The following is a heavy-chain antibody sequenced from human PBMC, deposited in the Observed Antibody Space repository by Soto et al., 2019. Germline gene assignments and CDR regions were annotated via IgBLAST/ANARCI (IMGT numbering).Heavy chain of an antibody. D-gene: IGHD2-2*01. CDR2: VYYTGST. J-gene: IGHJ4*02. CDR3: ARVLLLAYGSSYSCRDY. V-gene: IGHV4-61*01. CDR1: GASVSSGSYY. Sequence: PSETLSLTCTVSGASVSSGSYYWGWIRQPPGKGLEWIGYVYYTGSTNYNPSLKSRVTISVDTSKKQFSLNLSSVTAADTAVYYCARVLLLAYGSSYSCRDYWGQGTLVTVSS.